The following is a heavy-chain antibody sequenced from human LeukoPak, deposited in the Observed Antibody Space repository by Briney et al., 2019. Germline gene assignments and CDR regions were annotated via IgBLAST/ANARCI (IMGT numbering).Heavy chain of an antibody. CDR3: AREPNGDYIGAFEF. CDR2: ITSAGAP. D-gene: IGHD4-17*01. Sequence: GGSLRLSCAASGFTFSNYAVMWVRQAPGQGLEWVSAITSAGAPRYADSVKGRFTISRDNSKNTLYLQMNSLRAEDTAQYFCAREPNGDYIGAFEFWGQGTGVTVSS. V-gene: IGHV3-23*01. CDR1: GFTFSNYA. J-gene: IGHJ3*01.